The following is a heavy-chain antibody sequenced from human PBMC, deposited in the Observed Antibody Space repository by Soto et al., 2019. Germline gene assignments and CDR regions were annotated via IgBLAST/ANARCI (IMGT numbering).Heavy chain of an antibody. CDR1: GFTFSSYG. CDR2: ISYDGSNK. Sequence: GGSLRLSCAASGFTFSSYGMHWVRQAPGKGLEWVAVISYDGSNKYYADSVKGRFTISRDNSKNTLYLQMNSLRAEDTAVYYCARVFTTNAPFDYWGQGTLVTVSS. D-gene: IGHD3-3*01. V-gene: IGHV3-30*03. CDR3: ARVFTTNAPFDY. J-gene: IGHJ4*02.